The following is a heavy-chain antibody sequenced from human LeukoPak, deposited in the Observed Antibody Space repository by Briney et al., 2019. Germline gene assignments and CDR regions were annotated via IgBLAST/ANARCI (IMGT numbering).Heavy chain of an antibody. J-gene: IGHJ4*02. CDR1: GGSVSSGSYY. V-gene: IGHV4-61*01. Sequence: PSETLSLTCTVSGGSVSSGSYYWSWIRQPPGKGLEWIGYIYYSGSTNYNPSLKSRATISVDTSKNQFSLKLSSVTAADTAVYYCARGTYYDILTGYFFDYWGQGTLVTVSS. D-gene: IGHD3-9*01. CDR3: ARGTYYDILTGYFFDY. CDR2: IYYSGST.